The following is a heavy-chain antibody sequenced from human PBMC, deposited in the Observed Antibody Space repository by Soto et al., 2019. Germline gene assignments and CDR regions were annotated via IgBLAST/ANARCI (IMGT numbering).Heavy chain of an antibody. CDR3: AVIGYSYGRSFFFDY. V-gene: IGHV3-23*01. D-gene: IGHD5-18*01. CDR1: GFTFSSYA. CDR2: ISGSGGST. J-gene: IGHJ4*02. Sequence: LRLSCAASGFTFSSYAMSWVRQAPGKGLEWVSAISGSGGSTYYADSVKGRFTISRDNSKTTLYLQMNSLRAEDTAVYYCAVIGYSYGRSFFFDYWGQGTLVTVSS.